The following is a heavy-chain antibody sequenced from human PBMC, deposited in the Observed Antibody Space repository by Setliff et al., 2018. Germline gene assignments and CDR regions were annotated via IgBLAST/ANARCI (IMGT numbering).Heavy chain of an antibody. D-gene: IGHD3-3*01. CDR1: GDSISSRRNY. V-gene: IGHV4-61*09. CDR2: IYTSWST. CDR3: ARMSGFQYIDV. J-gene: IGHJ6*03. Sequence: PSETLSLTCTVSGDSISSRRNYWGWFRQPAGKELEWIGQIYTSWSTNYNPSLKSRVTISLDTPKNQFSLSLTSVTAEGTAVYYCARMSGFQYIDVWDKGTTVTVSS.